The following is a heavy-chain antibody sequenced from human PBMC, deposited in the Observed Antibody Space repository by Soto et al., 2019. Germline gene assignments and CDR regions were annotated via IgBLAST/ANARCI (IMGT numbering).Heavy chain of an antibody. J-gene: IGHJ4*02. CDR1: GFTFSTYE. D-gene: IGHD3-16*01. V-gene: IGHV3-48*03. CDR3: ARSMRGRVEFDY. CDR2: ISSSGSAK. Sequence: EVQLVESGGGLVQPGGSLRLSCAASGFTFSTYEVNWVRQAPGKGLEWLSYISSSGSAKYYAESVKGRFTISRDNAKNSLYVQMNSLRAEDTAVYYCARSMRGRVEFDYWGQGTLVTVSS.